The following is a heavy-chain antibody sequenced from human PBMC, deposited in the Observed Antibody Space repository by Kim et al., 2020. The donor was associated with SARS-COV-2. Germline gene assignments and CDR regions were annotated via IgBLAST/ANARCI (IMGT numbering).Heavy chain of an antibody. V-gene: IGHV3-33*01. J-gene: IGHJ6*03. CDR3: ARDRAGPYYYYMDV. Sequence: SDTVKVRFTISRDNSKKPLYLQMNRLRAEDTAVYYCARDRAGPYYYYMDVWGKGTTVTVSS.